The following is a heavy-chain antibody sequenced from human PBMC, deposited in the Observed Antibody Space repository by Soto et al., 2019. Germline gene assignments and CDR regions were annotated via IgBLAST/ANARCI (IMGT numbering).Heavy chain of an antibody. Sequence: GESLKISCKTSGYSFNTFWISWVRQVPGKGLEWMGRIDPGDSNANYSPSLQGHVTLSVDKSIGTAYLQWSSLKASDTGIYYCARQGGYYYYGMDVWGQGTAVTVSS. V-gene: IGHV5-10-1*01. CDR1: GYSFNTFW. CDR2: IDPGDSNA. D-gene: IGHD2-15*01. CDR3: ARQGGYYYYGMDV. J-gene: IGHJ6*02.